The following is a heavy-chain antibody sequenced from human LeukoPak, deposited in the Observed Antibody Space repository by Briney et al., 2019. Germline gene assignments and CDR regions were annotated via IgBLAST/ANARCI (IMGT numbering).Heavy chain of an antibody. D-gene: IGHD2/OR15-2a*01. CDR3: ARQSVGSSTTFDY. J-gene: IGHJ4*02. Sequence: GGSLRLSCAASGFTFSRYDMNWVRQAPGKGLEWVSHISSSDPTIHYADSVKGRFTISRDNAKNSLYLQMSSLRAEDTAVYYCARQSVGSSTTFDYWGQGTLVTVSS. CDR1: GFTFSRYD. CDR2: ISSSDPTI. V-gene: IGHV3-48*03.